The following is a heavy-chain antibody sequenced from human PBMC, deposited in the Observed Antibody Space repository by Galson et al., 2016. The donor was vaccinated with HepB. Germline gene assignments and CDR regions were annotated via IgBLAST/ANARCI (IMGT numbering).Heavy chain of an antibody. CDR3: ARGIGLSSGWSFDK. J-gene: IGHJ4*02. V-gene: IGHV3-21*01. Sequence: SLRLSCAASGFTFRSYTMNWVRQAPGKGLEWVSSISSSSGNIYYADSVKGRFTISRDNVKNSLYLQMNSLRAEDTAVYYCARGIGLSSGWSFDKWGQGTLVTVSS. CDR2: ISSSSGNI. CDR1: GFTFRSYT. D-gene: IGHD6-19*01.